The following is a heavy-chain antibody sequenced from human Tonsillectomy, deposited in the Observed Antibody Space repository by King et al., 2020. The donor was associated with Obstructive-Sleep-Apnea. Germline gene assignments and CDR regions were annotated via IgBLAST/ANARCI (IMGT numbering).Heavy chain of an antibody. D-gene: IGHD3-22*01. CDR1: GGSISSSSYY. CDR2: IYYSGST. CDR3: ARVGSSGYYQVIDY. Sequence: LQLQESGPGLVKPSETLSLTCTVSGGSISSSSYYWGWIRQPPGKGLEWIGSIYYSGSTYYNPSLKSRVTISVDTSKNQFSLKLSSVTAADTAVYYCARVGSSGYYQVIDYWGQGTLVTVSS. V-gene: IGHV4-39*07. J-gene: IGHJ4*02.